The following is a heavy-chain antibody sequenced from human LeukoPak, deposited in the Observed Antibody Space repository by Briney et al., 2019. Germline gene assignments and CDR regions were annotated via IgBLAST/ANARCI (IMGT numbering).Heavy chain of an antibody. Sequence: GGSLRLSCAASGFAFSSYSMNWVRQAPGKGLEWVSSISSSSYIYYADSVKGRFTISRDNAKNSLYLQMNSLRAEDTAVYYCARGSVAASSLFDYWGQGTLVTVSS. CDR1: GFAFSSYS. CDR3: ARGSVAASSLFDY. D-gene: IGHD2-15*01. CDR2: ISSSSYI. V-gene: IGHV3-21*01. J-gene: IGHJ4*02.